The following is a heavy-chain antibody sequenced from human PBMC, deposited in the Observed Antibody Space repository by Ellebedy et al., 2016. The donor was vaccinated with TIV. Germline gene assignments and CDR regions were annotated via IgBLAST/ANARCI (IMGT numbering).Heavy chain of an antibody. Sequence: GESLKISCTASGFTFGDYAMSWFRQAPGQGLEWVGFIRSKAYGGTTEYAASVKGRFTISRDDSKSIAYLQMNSLKTEDTAVYYCGIAARLLYWGQGTLVTVSS. V-gene: IGHV3-49*03. CDR2: IRSKAYGGTT. CDR1: GFTFGDYA. CDR3: GIAARLLY. J-gene: IGHJ4*02. D-gene: IGHD6-6*01.